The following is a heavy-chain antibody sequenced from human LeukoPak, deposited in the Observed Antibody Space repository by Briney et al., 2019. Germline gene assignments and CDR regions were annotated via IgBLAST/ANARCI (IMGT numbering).Heavy chain of an antibody. CDR2: ISGSGGST. Sequence: PGGSLRLSCAASGFTFSSYAMSWVRQAPGKGLEWVSAISGSGGSTYYADSVKGRFTISRDNSKNTLYLQMNSLRAEDTAVYYCAKDRQSYYDILTGYYLSWFDPWGQGTLVTVSS. J-gene: IGHJ5*02. CDR1: GFTFSSYA. V-gene: IGHV3-23*01. CDR3: AKDRQSYYDILTGYYLSWFDP. D-gene: IGHD3-9*01.